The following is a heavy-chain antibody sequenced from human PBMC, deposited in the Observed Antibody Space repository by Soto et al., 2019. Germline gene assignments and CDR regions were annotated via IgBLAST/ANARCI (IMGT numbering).Heavy chain of an antibody. D-gene: IGHD3-9*01. CDR2: IYYFGSTNY. J-gene: IGHJ4*02. V-gene: IGHV4-59*08. CDR3: ARHSPDSDWLSQFDY. CDR1: GGSISSYY. Sequence: QVQLQESGPGLVKPSETLSLTCTVSGGSISSYYWSWIRQPPGKGLEWIGYIYYFGSTNYNYNPSLKSRVTISVDTSKNQFSLKLSSVTAADTAVYYCARHSPDSDWLSQFDYWGQGTLVTVSS.